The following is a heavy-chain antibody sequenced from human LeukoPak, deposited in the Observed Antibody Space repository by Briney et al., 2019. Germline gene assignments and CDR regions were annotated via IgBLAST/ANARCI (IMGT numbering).Heavy chain of an antibody. CDR3: AKGIGGLYYYYYMDV. V-gene: IGHV3-7*03. CDR1: GFTFSSYW. J-gene: IGHJ6*03. D-gene: IGHD2-15*01. CDR2: IKQDGSEK. Sequence: GGSLRLSCAASGFTFSSYWMSWVRQAPGKGLEWVANIKQDGSEKYYVDSVKGRFTISRDNAKNSLYLQMNSLRAEDTALYYCAKGIGGLYYYYYMDVWGKGTTVTVSS.